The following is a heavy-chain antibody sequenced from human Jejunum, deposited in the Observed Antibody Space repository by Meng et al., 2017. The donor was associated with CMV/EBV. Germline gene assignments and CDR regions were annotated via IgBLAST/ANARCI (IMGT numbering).Heavy chain of an antibody. CDR2: IRNRAENYTM. CDR1: GCIFNDTR. J-gene: IGHJ5*02. V-gene: IGHV3-72*01. D-gene: IGHD3-16*01. CDR3: ARDLSRGISYETGS. Sequence: GCIFNDTRVDWVRQAPGKGLEWVGRIRNRAENYTMDCAASVRSRFIVSRDDSKNSLYLQMNNLETEDTAVYYCARDLSRGISYETGSWGQGTLVTVSS.